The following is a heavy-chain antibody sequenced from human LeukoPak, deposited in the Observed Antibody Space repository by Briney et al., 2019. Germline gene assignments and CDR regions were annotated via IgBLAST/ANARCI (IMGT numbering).Heavy chain of an antibody. CDR2: ISGSGGST. V-gene: IGHV3-23*01. J-gene: IGHJ6*02. D-gene: IGHD5-18*01. CDR1: GFTFSSYA. Sequence: PGGSLRLSCAASGFTFSSYAMSWVRQAPGKGLEWVPAISGSGGSTYYADSVKGRFTISRDNSKNTLYLQMNSLRAEDTAVYYCAKDYLTGYSYGQRYYYYGMDVWGQGTTVTVSS. CDR3: AKDYLTGYSYGQRYYYYGMDV.